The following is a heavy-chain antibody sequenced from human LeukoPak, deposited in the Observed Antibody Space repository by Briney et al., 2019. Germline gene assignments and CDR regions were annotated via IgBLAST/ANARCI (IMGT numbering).Heavy chain of an antibody. CDR3: ARDYYDSSGYPGFDY. J-gene: IGHJ4*02. D-gene: IGHD3-22*01. Sequence: SETLSLTCTVSGGSISSYYWSWVRQPPGKGLEWIGYIYYSGSTNYNPSLKSRVTISVDTSKNQFSLKLSSVTAADTAVYYCARDYYDSSGYPGFDYWGQGTLVTVSS. CDR2: IYYSGST. CDR1: GGSISSYY. V-gene: IGHV4-59*01.